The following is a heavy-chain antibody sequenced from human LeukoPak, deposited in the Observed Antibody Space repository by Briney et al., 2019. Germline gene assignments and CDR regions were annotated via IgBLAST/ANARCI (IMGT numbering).Heavy chain of an antibody. CDR1: GYTFTSYD. J-gene: IGHJ4*02. Sequence: ASVKVSCKASGYTFTSYDINWVRQATGQGLEWMGWMNPNSGNTGYAQKFQGRVTMTRNTSISTAYMELSSLRPEDTAVYYCARGAFYSGYEYFDYWGQGTLVTVSS. D-gene: IGHD5-12*01. CDR3: ARGAFYSGYEYFDY. V-gene: IGHV1-8*01. CDR2: MNPNSGNT.